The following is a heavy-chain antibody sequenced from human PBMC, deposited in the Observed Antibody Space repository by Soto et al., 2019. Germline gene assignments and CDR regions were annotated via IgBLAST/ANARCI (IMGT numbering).Heavy chain of an antibody. Sequence: PSQTLSLTCAISGDSVSGNSVAWNWIRQSPSRGLEWLGRTYYRSYWYNDYALSVKTRITINPDTSKNQFSLQLSSVTPEDTAVYYCARDSNDWFCDYWGQGTMVTV. CDR3: ARDSNDWFCDY. V-gene: IGHV6-1*01. J-gene: IGHJ4*02. D-gene: IGHD3-9*01. CDR1: GDSVSGNSVA. CDR2: TYYRSYWYN.